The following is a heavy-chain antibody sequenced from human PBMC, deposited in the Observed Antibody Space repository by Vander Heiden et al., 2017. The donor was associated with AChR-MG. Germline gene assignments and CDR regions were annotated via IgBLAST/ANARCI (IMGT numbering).Heavy chain of an antibody. CDR1: GYTFTNYW. CDR2: IYPGDSDT. J-gene: IGHJ5*01. D-gene: IGHD3-16*01. CDR3: ARHRGGGDNNWFDS. V-gene: IGHV5-51*01. Sequence: EVQLVQSGAEVKKPGESLKISCKASGYTFTNYWIGWVRQMPGKGLEWMGIIYPGDSDTSYSPSFQGQVTVSADKSITTAYLQWSSLKASDTAMYYGARHRGGGDNNWFDSWGQGTLVTVSS.